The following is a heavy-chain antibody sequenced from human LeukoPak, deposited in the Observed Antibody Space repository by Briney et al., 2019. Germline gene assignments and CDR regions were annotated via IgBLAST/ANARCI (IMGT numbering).Heavy chain of an antibody. CDR2: ISWNSGSI. J-gene: IGHJ4*02. Sequence: GGSLRLSCAASGFTFDDYAMHWVRQAPGKGLEWVSGISWNSGSIGYADSVKGRFTISRDNAKNSLYLQMNSLRAEDMALYYCAKGRYYDSSEGPDYWGQGTLVTVSS. D-gene: IGHD3-22*01. CDR1: GFTFDDYA. V-gene: IGHV3-9*03. CDR3: AKGRYYDSSEGPDY.